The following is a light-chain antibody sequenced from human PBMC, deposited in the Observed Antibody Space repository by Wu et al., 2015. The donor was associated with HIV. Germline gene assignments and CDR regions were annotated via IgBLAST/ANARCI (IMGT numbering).Light chain of an antibody. J-gene: IGKJ1*01. Sequence: EIVLTQSPGTLSLSPGERATLSCRASQSVSSSFLAWYQQKPGQAPRLLIYAASTRATGIPDRFSGSGSGTDFTLTISRLEPEDFALYYCQHYGYSLRTFGQGTKVEIK. V-gene: IGKV3-20*01. CDR2: AAS. CDR1: QSVSSSF. CDR3: QHYGYSLRT.